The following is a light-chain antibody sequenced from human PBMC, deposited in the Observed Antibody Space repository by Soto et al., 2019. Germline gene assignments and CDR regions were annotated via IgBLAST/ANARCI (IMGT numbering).Light chain of an antibody. CDR3: QSYDSDNQV. J-gene: IGLJ3*02. V-gene: IGLV6-57*01. CDR2: EDN. CDR1: SGSIASNY. Sequence: NFMLTQPHSVSESPGKTVTISCTRSSGSIASNYAQWYQQRPGSSPTTVIYEDNQRPSGVPDRFSGSIDSSSNSASLTISGLKTEDEADYYCQSYDSDNQVFGGGTKLTVL.